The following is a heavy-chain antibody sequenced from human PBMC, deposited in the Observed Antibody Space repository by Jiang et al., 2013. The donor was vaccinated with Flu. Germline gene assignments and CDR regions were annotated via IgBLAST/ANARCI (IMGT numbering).Heavy chain of an antibody. J-gene: IGHJ5*02. D-gene: IGHD6-6*01. CDR3: ARGTQQLATNWFDP. V-gene: IGHV5-51*01. CDR2: IYPGDSDT. CDR1: YW. Sequence: YWIGWVRQMPGKGLEWMGIIYPGDSDTRYSPSFQGQVTISADKSISTAYLQWSSLKASDTAMYYCARGTQQLATNWFDPWGQGTLVTVSS.